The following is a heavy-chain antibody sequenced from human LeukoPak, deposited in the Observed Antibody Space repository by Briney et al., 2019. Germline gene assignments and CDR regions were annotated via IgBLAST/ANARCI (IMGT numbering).Heavy chain of an antibody. CDR1: GFTFSIYS. J-gene: IGHJ3*02. CDR2: ISSTSTYI. V-gene: IGHV3-21*01. D-gene: IGHD3-22*01. CDR3: ARSRTVVIGAFDI. Sequence: GGSLRLSCAASGFTFSIYSLTWVRQAPGKGLEWVSSISSTSTYIYYADSVKGRFTISRDNAQNSLYLQMNSLRAEDTAVYSCARSRTVVIGAFDIWGQGTMVTVSS.